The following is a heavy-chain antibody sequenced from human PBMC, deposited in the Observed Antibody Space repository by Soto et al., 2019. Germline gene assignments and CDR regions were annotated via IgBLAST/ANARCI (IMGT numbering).Heavy chain of an antibody. CDR2: IWPRDSDT. V-gene: IGHV5-51*01. CDR1: GYSFSDNW. Sequence: PGESLKISCKGSGYSFSDNWMGWVRQTPGKGLEWMGIIWPRDSDTRYSPSFQGQVTISAGRSISTAYLQWSSLKASDTGMYYCARRLVQGWFDPWRQGTLVTVSS. CDR3: ARRLVQGWFDP. J-gene: IGHJ5*02. D-gene: IGHD3-10*01.